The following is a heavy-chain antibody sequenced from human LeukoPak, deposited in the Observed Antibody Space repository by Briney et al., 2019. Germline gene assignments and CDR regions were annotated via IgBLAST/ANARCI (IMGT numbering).Heavy chain of an antibody. CDR3: AKDQDIVVVPAAMGLDY. D-gene: IGHD2-2*01. J-gene: IGHJ4*02. CDR2: ISSSGSTI. V-gene: IGHV3-48*03. Sequence: GGSLRLSCAASGFTFSSYEMNWVRQAPGKGLEWVSCISSSGSTIYYADSVKGRFTISRDNSKNTLYLQMNSLRAEDTAVYYCAKDQDIVVVPAAMGLDYWGQGTLVTVSS. CDR1: GFTFSSYE.